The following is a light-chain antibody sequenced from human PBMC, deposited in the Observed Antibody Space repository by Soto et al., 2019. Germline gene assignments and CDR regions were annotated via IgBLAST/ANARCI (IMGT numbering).Light chain of an antibody. J-gene: IGLJ2*01. CDR2: EVS. CDR3: SSYAGSNNPVV. CDR1: SSDVGGYNY. V-gene: IGLV2-8*01. Sequence: QSALTQPPSASGSPGQSVTISCTGTSSDVGGYNYVSWCQQHPGKAPKLMIYEVSKRPSGVPDRFSGSKSGNTASLTVSGLQAEDEADYYCSSYAGSNNPVVFGGGTKVTVL.